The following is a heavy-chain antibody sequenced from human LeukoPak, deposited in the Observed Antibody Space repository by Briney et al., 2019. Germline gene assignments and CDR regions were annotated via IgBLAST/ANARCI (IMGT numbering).Heavy chain of an antibody. CDR1: GYSFTSYW. V-gene: IGHV5-51*01. Sequence: GESLKISCKGSGYSFTSYWIGWVRQMPGKGLEWMGNIYPGDSDTRYSPSFQGQVTISADKSISTAYLQWSSLKASDTAMYYCARQNTQSLRNYYYYYMDVWGKGTTVTVSS. J-gene: IGHJ6*03. D-gene: IGHD1/OR15-1a*01. CDR2: IYPGDSDT. CDR3: ARQNTQSLRNYYYYYMDV.